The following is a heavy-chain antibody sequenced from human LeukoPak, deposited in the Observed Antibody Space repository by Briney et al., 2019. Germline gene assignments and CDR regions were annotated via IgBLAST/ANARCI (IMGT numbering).Heavy chain of an antibody. D-gene: IGHD4-11*01. CDR2: INHSGST. V-gene: IGHV4-34*01. CDR3: ARAFLEGMTTGNFDY. Sequence: SETLSLTCAVYGGSFSGYYWSWIRQPPGKGLEWIGEINHSGSTNYNPSLKSRVTISVDTSKNQFSLKLSSVTAADTAVYYCARAFLEGMTTGNFDYWGQGTRVTVSS. CDR1: GGSFSGYY. J-gene: IGHJ4*02.